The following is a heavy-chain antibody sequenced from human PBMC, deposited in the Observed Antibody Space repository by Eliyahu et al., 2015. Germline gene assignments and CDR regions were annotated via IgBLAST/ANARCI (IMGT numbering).Heavy chain of an antibody. V-gene: IGHV4-30-2*01. CDR3: ARGEGP. CDR2: LHCSGYP. J-gene: IGHJ5*02. Sequence: QLQLQESGSGLVKPSQTLSLTCAVSGGSISSGVYSWNWIRQPPGKGPGGVGDLHCSGYPPHTPSLKSRVTISLDRSKNQFSLKLSSVTAADTAVYFCARGEGPWGQGILVTVSS. CDR1: GGSISSGVYS.